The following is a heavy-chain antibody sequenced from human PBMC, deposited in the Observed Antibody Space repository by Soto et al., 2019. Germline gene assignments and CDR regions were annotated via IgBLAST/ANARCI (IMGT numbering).Heavy chain of an antibody. Sequence: QVQLQQWGAGLLKPSETLSLTCAVYGGSFSGYYWSWIRQPPGKGLEWIGEINRSGSTSYNPSLKSRITISVDTSKNQFSLKLRSVTAADTAAYYCARPGDHSAASGYPWWGQGTLVTVS. CDR3: ARPGDHSAASGYPW. CDR2: INRSGST. J-gene: IGHJ4*02. D-gene: IGHD3-22*01. CDR1: GGSFSGYY. V-gene: IGHV4-34*01.